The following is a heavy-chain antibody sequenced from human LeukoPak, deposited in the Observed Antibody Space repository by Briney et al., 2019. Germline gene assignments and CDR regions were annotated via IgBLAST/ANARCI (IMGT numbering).Heavy chain of an antibody. CDR2: IKQDGSEK. D-gene: IGHD3-10*01. CDR3: ARGGHYYGSGSYYLDY. V-gene: IGHV3-7*01. J-gene: IGHJ4*02. CDR1: GFTFSSYW. Sequence: GGSLRLSCAASGFTFSSYWMSWVRQAPGKGLEWVANIKQDGSEKYYVDSVKGRFTISRDNAKNSLYLQMNSLRAEDTAVYYCARGGHYYGSGSYYLDYWGQGNLVTVSS.